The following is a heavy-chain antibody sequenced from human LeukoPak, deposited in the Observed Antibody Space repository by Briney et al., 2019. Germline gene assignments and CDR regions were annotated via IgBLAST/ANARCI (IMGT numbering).Heavy chain of an antibody. Sequence: GGSLRLSCAASGFTFSSYAMHWVRQAPGKGLEWVAVISYDGSNKYYADSVKGRFTISRDNSKNTLYLQMNSLRAEDTAVYYCARDSRTTFGASDIWGQGTMVTVSS. D-gene: IGHD3-16*01. V-gene: IGHV3-30-3*01. CDR1: GFTFSSYA. CDR3: ARDSRTTFGASDI. CDR2: ISYDGSNK. J-gene: IGHJ3*02.